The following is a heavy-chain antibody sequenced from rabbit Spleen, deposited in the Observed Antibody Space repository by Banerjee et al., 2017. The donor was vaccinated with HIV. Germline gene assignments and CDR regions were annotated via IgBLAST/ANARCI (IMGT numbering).Heavy chain of an antibody. CDR1: GFDFSSSYY. CDR3: ARDTGSSFSSYGMDL. J-gene: IGHJ6*01. V-gene: IGHV1S45*01. D-gene: IGHD8-1*01. Sequence: QEQLVESGGGLVKPEGSLTLTCKASGFDFSSSYYMCWVRQAPGRGLEWIACIDGDSSGSTWYATWAIGRFTISKTSSTTVTLQMTSLTVADTATYFCARDTGSSFSSYGMDLWGQGTLVTVS. CDR2: IDGDSSGST.